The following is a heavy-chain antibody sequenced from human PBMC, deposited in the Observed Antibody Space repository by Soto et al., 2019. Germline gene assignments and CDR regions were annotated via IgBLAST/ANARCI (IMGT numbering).Heavy chain of an antibody. V-gene: IGHV3-7*01. Sequence: EVQLVESGGGLVQPGGSLRLSCAASGFTFSSYWMSWVRQAPGKGLEWVANIKQDGSEKYYVDSVKGRFTISRDNAKNSLYLQMNSLRDEDTAVYYCARDAGYSSGWYSSAFDIWGQGTMVTVSS. J-gene: IGHJ3*02. CDR3: ARDAGYSSGWYSSAFDI. CDR1: GFTFSSYW. CDR2: IKQDGSEK. D-gene: IGHD6-19*01.